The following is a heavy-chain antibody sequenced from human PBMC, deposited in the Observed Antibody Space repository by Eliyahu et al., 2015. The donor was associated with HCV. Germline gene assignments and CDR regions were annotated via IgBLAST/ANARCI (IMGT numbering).Heavy chain of an antibody. D-gene: IGHD2-2*02. Sequence: QITLKESGPTLVKPTQTLTLTCTFSGFSLSTSGVGVGWIRQPPGKALEWLALIYWDDDKRYSPSLKSRLTITKDTSKNQVVLTMTNMDPVDTATYYCAHRVGRGYCSSTSCYTRDFWYDYWGQGTLVTVSS. CDR1: GFSLSTSGVG. V-gene: IGHV2-5*02. J-gene: IGHJ4*02. CDR3: AHRVGRGYCSSTSCYTRDFWYDY. CDR2: IYWDDDK.